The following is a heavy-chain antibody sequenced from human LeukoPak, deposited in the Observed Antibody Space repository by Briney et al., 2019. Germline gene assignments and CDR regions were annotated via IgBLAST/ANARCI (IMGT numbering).Heavy chain of an antibody. CDR2: IYYSGST. CDR1: VDSISSSTYY. J-gene: IGHJ4*02. Sequence: PSETLSLTCTVSVDSISSSTYYWGWIRQPPGKGLEWIGSIYYSGSTYYNPSLKSRVTISVDTSKNQFSLKLSSVTAADSAVYYCERQHTPSDTIDYWGQGTLVTVS. V-gene: IGHV4-39*01. CDR3: ERQHTPSDTIDY.